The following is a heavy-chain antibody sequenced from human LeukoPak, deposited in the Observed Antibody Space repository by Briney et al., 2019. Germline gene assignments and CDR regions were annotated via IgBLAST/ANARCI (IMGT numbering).Heavy chain of an antibody. Sequence: QPGGSLRLSCAASGFTFSSYGMHWVRQAPGKGLEWVAFIRYDGSNKYYADSVKGRFTISRDNSKNTLYLQMNSLRAEDTAVYYCAKGGYYYDSSGPSAGIWGQGTMVTASS. J-gene: IGHJ3*02. V-gene: IGHV3-30*02. D-gene: IGHD3-22*01. CDR1: GFTFSSYG. CDR3: AKGGYYYDSSGPSAGI. CDR2: IRYDGSNK.